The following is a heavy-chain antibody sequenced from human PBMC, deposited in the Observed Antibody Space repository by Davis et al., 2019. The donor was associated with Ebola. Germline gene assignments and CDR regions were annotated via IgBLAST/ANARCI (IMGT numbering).Heavy chain of an antibody. Sequence: GGSLRLSCAASGFTFSSYGMHWVRQAPGKGLEGVAVIWYDGSNKYYADSVKGRFTISRDNSKNTLYLQMNSLRAEDTAVYYCARDDLAVAAAFDYWGQGTLVTVSS. CDR2: IWYDGSNK. V-gene: IGHV3-33*01. CDR3: ARDDLAVAAAFDY. J-gene: IGHJ4*02. CDR1: GFTFSSYG. D-gene: IGHD6-19*01.